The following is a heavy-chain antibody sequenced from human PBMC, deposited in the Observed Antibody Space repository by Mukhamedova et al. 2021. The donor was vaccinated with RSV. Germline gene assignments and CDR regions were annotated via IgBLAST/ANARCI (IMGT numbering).Heavy chain of an antibody. CDR3: ARDRNDYGDSLLWY. J-gene: IGHJ4*02. Sequence: IRQAPGKGLEWVSYISSSSSYTNYADSVKGRFTISRDNAKNSLYLQMNSLRAEDTAVYYCARDRNDYGDSLLWYWGQGTLVTVSS. V-gene: IGHV3-11*06. CDR2: ISSSSSYT. D-gene: IGHD4-17*01.